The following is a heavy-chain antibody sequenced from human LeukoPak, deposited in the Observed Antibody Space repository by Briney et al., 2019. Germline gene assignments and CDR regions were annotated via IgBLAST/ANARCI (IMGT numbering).Heavy chain of an antibody. CDR2: MNPNSGNT. CDR1: GYTFTSYD. D-gene: IGHD6-19*01. V-gene: IGHV1-8*01. CDR3: ARDSEVLLGAVAGIDY. J-gene: IGHJ4*02. Sequence: ASVKVSCKASGYTFTSYDINWVRQATGQGLEWMGWMNPNSGNTGYAQKFQGRVTMTRNTSISTAYMELSSLRSEDTAVYYCARDSEVLLGAVAGIDYWGQGTLVTVSS.